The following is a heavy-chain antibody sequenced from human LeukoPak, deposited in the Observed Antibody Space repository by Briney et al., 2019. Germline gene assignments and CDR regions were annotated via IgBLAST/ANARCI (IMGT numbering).Heavy chain of an antibody. CDR3: ARGFTASGSYFRPYYFDY. CDR1: GVTFSSYE. Sequence: GGSLRLSCVVSGVTFSSYEMNWVRQAPGKGPEWISYISTSGNTMYYADSVKGRFTISRDNAKNSLFLQVNSLTDEDTAIYYCARGFTASGSYFRPYYFDYWGQGTLVTVSS. D-gene: IGHD3-10*01. CDR2: ISTSGNTM. J-gene: IGHJ4*02. V-gene: IGHV3-48*03.